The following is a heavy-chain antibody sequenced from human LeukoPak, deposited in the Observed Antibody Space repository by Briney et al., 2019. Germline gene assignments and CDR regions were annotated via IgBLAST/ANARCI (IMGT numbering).Heavy chain of an antibody. CDR1: GFTFDDYA. Sequence: GGSLRLSCAASGFTFDDYAMNWVRQAPGKGLEWVSGINWDGGSTYYRDSVKGRFTISRDNAKNSLYLQMNSLRAEDTALYYCARVKGSGYRNSIDYWGQGTLVTVSS. V-gene: IGHV3-20*04. D-gene: IGHD3-3*01. J-gene: IGHJ4*02. CDR2: INWDGGST. CDR3: ARVKGSGYRNSIDY.